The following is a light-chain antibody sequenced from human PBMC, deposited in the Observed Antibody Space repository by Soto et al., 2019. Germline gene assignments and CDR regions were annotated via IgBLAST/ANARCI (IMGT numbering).Light chain of an antibody. CDR1: SSDVGSYNY. CDR2: DVN. Sequence: QSVLTQPASVSGSPGQSITLSCTGTSSDVGSYNYVSWYQQYPGKAPKLMIYDVNNRPSGVSDRFSGSKSGNTASLTISGLQAEDEADYYCCSYTSSDTLVFGGGTKLTVL. V-gene: IGLV2-14*03. J-gene: IGLJ2*01. CDR3: CSYTSSDTLV.